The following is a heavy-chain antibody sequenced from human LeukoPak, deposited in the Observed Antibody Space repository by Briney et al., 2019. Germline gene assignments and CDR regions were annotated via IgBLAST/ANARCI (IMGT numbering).Heavy chain of an antibody. Sequence: GESLKISCKGPGYSFTSYWIGWVRQIPGKGLEWMGIIYPGDSDTRYSPSFQGQVTISADKSTSTAYLQWSSLKASDTAMYYCAWQFHPAETTGGYFDLWGRGTLVTVSA. CDR2: IYPGDSDT. D-gene: IGHD4-17*01. CDR3: AWQFHPAETTGGYFDL. J-gene: IGHJ2*01. V-gene: IGHV5-51*01. CDR1: GYSFTSYW.